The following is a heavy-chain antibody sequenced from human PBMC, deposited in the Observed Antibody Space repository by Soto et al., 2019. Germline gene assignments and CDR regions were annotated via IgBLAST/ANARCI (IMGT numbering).Heavy chain of an antibody. CDR3: ARDGKSGVVIQYYYYYGMDV. CDR1: GYTFTNYG. D-gene: IGHD3-3*01. CDR2: ISGYNGNT. V-gene: IGHV1-18*01. Sequence: QVQLVQSGAEVKKPGASVKVSCKASGYTFTNYGISWVRQAPGQGLEWMGWISGYNGNTNYAQKVQGRVTMTTDTSTSTAYMELRSLRSDDTAVYYCARDGKSGVVIQYYYYYGMDVWVQGTTVTVSS. J-gene: IGHJ6*02.